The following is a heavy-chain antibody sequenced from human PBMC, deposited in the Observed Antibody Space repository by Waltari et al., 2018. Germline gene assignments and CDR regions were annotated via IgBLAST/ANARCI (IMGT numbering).Heavy chain of an antibody. CDR1: GFTFSSYS. CDR3: ATGGWGFYLDN. D-gene: IGHD7-27*01. J-gene: IGHJ4*02. CDR2: ISSTGTYT. Sequence: EVQLVESGGGLVKPGGSLRLSCAASGFTFSSYSMNWVRQAPGKGLEWISSISSTGTYTHYAQSVKGRFTISRDNAKNSLYLQMNSLRAEDTGVYWCATGGWGFYLDNWGQGTLVTFSS. V-gene: IGHV3-21*01.